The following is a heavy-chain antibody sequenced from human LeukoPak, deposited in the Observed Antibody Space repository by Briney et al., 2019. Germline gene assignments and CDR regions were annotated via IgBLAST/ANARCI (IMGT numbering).Heavy chain of an antibody. D-gene: IGHD6-19*01. Sequence: ASVKVSCKASGGTFSSYAISWVRQAPGQGLEWMGGIIPIFGTANYAQKFQGRVTITADESTSTAYMELSSLRSEDTAVYYCAKGYSSGWGVFDYWGQGTLVTVSS. CDR2: IIPIFGTA. CDR3: AKGYSSGWGVFDY. V-gene: IGHV1-69*13. CDR1: GGTFSSYA. J-gene: IGHJ4*02.